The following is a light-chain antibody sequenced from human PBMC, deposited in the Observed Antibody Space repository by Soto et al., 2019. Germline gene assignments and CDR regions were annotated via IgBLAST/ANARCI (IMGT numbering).Light chain of an antibody. CDR2: EVS. V-gene: IGLV2-18*02. J-gene: IGLJ1*01. CDR3: SSYTSSSTHYV. CDR1: SSDVGSYNR. Sequence: QSVLTQPPSVSGSPGQSVTISCTGTSSDVGSYNRVSWYQQPPGTAPKLMIYEVSNRPSGVPDRFSGSKSGNTASLTISGLQAEDEADYYCSSYTSSSTHYVFGTGTKVTDL.